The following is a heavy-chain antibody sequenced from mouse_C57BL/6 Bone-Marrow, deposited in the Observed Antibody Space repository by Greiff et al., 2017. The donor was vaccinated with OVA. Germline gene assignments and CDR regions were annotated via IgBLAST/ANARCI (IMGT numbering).Heavy chain of an antibody. CDR3: VRHNYGSDYAMDY. D-gene: IGHD1-1*01. Sequence: EVQVVESGGGLVQPKGSLKLSCAASGFSFNTYAMNWVRQAPGKGLEWVARIRSKSNNYATYYADSVKDRFTISRDDSESMLYLQMNNLKTEDTAMYYCVRHNYGSDYAMDYWGQGTSVTVSS. J-gene: IGHJ4*01. V-gene: IGHV10-1*01. CDR2: IRSKSNNYAT. CDR1: GFSFNTYA.